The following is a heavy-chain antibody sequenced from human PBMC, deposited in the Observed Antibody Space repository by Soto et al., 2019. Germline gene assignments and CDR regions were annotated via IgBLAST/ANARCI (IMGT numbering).Heavy chain of an antibody. D-gene: IGHD3-22*01. J-gene: IGHJ4*02. CDR1: GFTFISYG. Sequence: PGGSLRLSCAASGFTFISYGMHWVRQAPGKGLEWVAVIWYDGSNKYYADSVKGRFTISRDNSKNTLYLQMNSLRAEDTAVYYCARGTSGYYYYYFDYWGQGTLVTVSS. CDR2: IWYDGSNK. V-gene: IGHV3-33*01. CDR3: ARGTSGYYYYYFDY.